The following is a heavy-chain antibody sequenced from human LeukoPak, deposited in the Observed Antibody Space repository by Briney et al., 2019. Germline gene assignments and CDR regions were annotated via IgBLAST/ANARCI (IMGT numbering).Heavy chain of an antibody. V-gene: IGHV1-69*13. CDR1: GGTFSSYA. CDR3: ATTPGSGGNYYYYYMDV. J-gene: IGHJ6*03. CDR2: IIPIFGTT. D-gene: IGHD3-3*01. Sequence: GASVKVSCKASGGTFSSYAISWVRQAPGQGLEWMGGIIPIFGTTNYAQKFQGRVTITADESTSTAYMELSSLRSEDTAVYYCATTPGSGGNYYYYYMDVWGKGTTVTASS.